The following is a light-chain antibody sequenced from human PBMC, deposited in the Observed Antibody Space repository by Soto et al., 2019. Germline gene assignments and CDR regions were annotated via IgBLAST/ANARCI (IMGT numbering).Light chain of an antibody. V-gene: IGLV2-23*01. CDR2: ETT. CDR3: SSYTGDYTLM. Sequence: QSVLTQPASVSGSPGQSITISCTGTSSDVGPYNLVSWYQHHPGKVPQLIIYETTKRPSGVSNRFSGSKSGNTASLTISGLQAEDEAHYHCSSYTGDYTLMFAGGIKLTVL. CDR1: SSDVGPYNL. J-gene: IGLJ3*02.